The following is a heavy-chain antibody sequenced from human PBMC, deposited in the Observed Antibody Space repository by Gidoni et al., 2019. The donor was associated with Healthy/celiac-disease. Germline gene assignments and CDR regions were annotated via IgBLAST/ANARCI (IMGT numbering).Heavy chain of an antibody. J-gene: IGHJ4*02. CDR2: ISGSGGST. V-gene: IGHV3-23*01. CDR1: GFPFRSYA. CDR3: ANARITMVRGVRDY. Sequence: EVQLLESGGGLVQPGGSLRLSCAASGFPFRSYAMRWVRQAPGKGLEWVSAISGSGGSTYYADSVKGRFTISRDNSKNTLYLQMNSLRAEDTAVYYCANARITMVRGVRDYWGQGTLVTVSS. D-gene: IGHD3-10*01.